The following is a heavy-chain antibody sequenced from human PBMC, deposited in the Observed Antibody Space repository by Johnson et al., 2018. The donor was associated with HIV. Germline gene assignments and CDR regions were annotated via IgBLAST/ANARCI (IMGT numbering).Heavy chain of an antibody. Sequence: VQLVESGGGVVQPGRSLRLSCAASGFTFSSYGMHWVRQAPGKGLEWVAVIWYDGSNKYYADSVKGRFTISRDNSKNTLYLQMNSLRAEDTAVYYCAKQHEQLVEPDAFDIWGQGTMVTVSS. J-gene: IGHJ3*02. V-gene: IGHV3-33*06. CDR3: AKQHEQLVEPDAFDI. CDR1: GFTFSSYG. CDR2: IWYDGSNK. D-gene: IGHD6-6*01.